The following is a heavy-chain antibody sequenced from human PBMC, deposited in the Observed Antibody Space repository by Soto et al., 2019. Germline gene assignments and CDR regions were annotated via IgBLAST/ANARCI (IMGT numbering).Heavy chain of an antibody. D-gene: IGHD6-13*01. CDR3: ARRSRPAIAAAGNSYYYYGMDV. CDR2: IYYSGST. Sequence: PSETLSLTCTVSGGSISSYYWSWIRQPPGKGLEWIGYIYYSGSTNYNPSLKSRVTISVDTSKNQFSLKLSSVTAADTAVYYCARRSRPAIAAAGNSYYYYGMDVWGQGTTVTVSS. J-gene: IGHJ6*02. CDR1: GGSISSYY. V-gene: IGHV4-59*08.